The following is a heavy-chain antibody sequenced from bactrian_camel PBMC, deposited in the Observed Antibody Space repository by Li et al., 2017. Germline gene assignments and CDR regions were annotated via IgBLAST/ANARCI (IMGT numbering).Heavy chain of an antibody. V-gene: IGHV3S53*01. CDR3: AAISRRAGSLMPGDFIH. CDR2: IDRAGRT. CDR1: GSIYGDAC. J-gene: IGHJ4*01. D-gene: IGHD6*01. Sequence: VQLVESGGGSVQAGGSLRLSCGASGSIYGDACVGWLRQAPGKGREGVATIDRAGRTNYGDSVNGRFTLSRDNAANTLNLQMNSLKPEDTAVYYCAAISRRAGSLMPGDFIHRGQGTQVTVS.